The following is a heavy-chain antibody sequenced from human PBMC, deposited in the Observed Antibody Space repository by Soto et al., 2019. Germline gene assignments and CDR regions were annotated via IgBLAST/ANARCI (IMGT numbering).Heavy chain of an antibody. Sequence: QVQLVESWGGVVQPGRSLRLSCAASGFTFSSYGMHWVRQAPGKGLEWVAVISYDGSNKYYADSVKGRFTISRDNSKNTLYLQMNSLRAEDTAVYYCAKDGYADQFDYWGQGTLVTVSS. CDR2: ISYDGSNK. V-gene: IGHV3-30*18. CDR1: GFTFSSYG. D-gene: IGHD1-1*01. J-gene: IGHJ4*02. CDR3: AKDGYADQFDY.